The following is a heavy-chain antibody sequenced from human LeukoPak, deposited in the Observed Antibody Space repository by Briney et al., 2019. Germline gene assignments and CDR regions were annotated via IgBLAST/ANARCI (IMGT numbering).Heavy chain of an antibody. V-gene: IGHV4-34*01. CDR1: GGSFSGYY. D-gene: IGHD3-3*01. CDR2: INHSGST. Sequence: SETLSLTCAVYGGSFSGYYWSWIRQPPGKGLEWIGEINHSGSTNYDPSLKSRVTISVDTSKNQFSLKPSSVTAADTAVYYCARGPLRSGYYRPNWFDPWGQGTQVTVSS. J-gene: IGHJ5*02. CDR3: ARGPLRSGYYRPNWFDP.